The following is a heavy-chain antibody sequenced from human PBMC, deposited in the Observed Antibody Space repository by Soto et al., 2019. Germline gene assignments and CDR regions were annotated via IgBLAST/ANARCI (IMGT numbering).Heavy chain of an antibody. CDR1: GGSFSGYY. J-gene: IGHJ4*01. D-gene: IGHD2-2*01. CDR3: ARGIGYCSSINCYSSRRLRFD. Sequence: TSETLSLTCAVYGGSFSGYYWTWIRQSPEKGLEWIGEVNHSGTTYYNPSLKTRVTISVHTPKNQFSLKMSSVTAADTAVYYCARGIGYCSSINCYSSRRLRFD. CDR2: VNHSGTT. V-gene: IGHV4-34*01.